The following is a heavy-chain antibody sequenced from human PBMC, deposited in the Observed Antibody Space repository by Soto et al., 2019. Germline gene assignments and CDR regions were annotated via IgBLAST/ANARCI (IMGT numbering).Heavy chain of an antibody. J-gene: IGHJ6*02. V-gene: IGHV4-34*01. CDR2: INHSGST. Sequence: PSETLSLTCAVYGGSFSGYYWSWIRQPPGTGLEWIGEINHSGSTNYNPSLKSRVTISVDTSKNQFSLKLSSVTAADTAVYYCARGRLRFLGPPYYGMDVWGQGTTVTVS. CDR1: GGSFSGYY. D-gene: IGHD3-3*01. CDR3: ARGRLRFLGPPYYGMDV.